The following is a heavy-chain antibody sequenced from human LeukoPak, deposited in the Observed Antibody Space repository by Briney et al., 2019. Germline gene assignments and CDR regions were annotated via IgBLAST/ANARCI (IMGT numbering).Heavy chain of an antibody. CDR2: INEDGSDK. J-gene: IGHJ4*02. D-gene: IGHD3-3*01. CDR3: ARRGRIFGVVIIGYFDY. V-gene: IGHV3-7*05. Sequence: GGSLRLSCAASGFTFSSSWMTWVRQAPGKGLEWVAHINEDGSDKYYVDSVTGRFSISRDNTKNSLYLQMSSLRAEDTAVYYCARRGRIFGVVIIGYFDYWGQGTLVTVSS. CDR1: GFTFSSSW.